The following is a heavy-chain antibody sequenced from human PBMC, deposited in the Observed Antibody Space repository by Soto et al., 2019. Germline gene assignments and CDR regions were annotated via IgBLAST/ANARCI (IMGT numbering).Heavy chain of an antibody. Sequence: QLQLQESGSGLVKSSQTLSLTCAVSGGSISSGGHSWGWIRQPPGMGLEWIGYIFQTGSTYYNPSLQSRVTISMHKSKNQFSLKVTSVTAADTAVYYGARLGDCRGGSCYPNWFAPWGQGTLVTVSS. D-gene: IGHD2-15*01. CDR2: IFQTGST. V-gene: IGHV4-30-2*01. CDR3: ARLGDCRGGSCYPNWFAP. CDR1: GGSISSGGHS. J-gene: IGHJ5*02.